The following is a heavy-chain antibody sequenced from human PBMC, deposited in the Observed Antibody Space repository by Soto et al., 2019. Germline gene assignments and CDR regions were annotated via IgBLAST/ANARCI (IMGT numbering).Heavy chain of an antibody. Sequence: GASVKVSCKVSGYTLTELSMHWVRQAPGKGLEWMGGFDPEDGETIYAQKFQGRVTMTEDTSTDTAYMELSSLRSEDTAVYYCATDFEFGAAAGPDAFDIWGQGTMVTVSS. V-gene: IGHV1-24*01. J-gene: IGHJ3*02. CDR2: FDPEDGET. CDR1: GYTLTELS. D-gene: IGHD6-13*01. CDR3: ATDFEFGAAAGPDAFDI.